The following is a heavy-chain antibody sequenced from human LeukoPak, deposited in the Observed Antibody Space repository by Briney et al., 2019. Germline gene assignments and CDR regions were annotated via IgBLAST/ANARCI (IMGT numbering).Heavy chain of an antibody. D-gene: IGHD6-13*01. Sequence: PSETLSLTCAVYGGSFSGYYWSWIRQPPGKGLEWIGEINHSGSTNYNPSLKSRVTISVDTSKNQFSLKLSSVTAADTAVYYCAGTVSGAAALYYYYGMDVWGKGTTVTVSS. CDR2: INHSGST. CDR1: GGSFSGYY. CDR3: AGTVSGAAALYYYYGMDV. V-gene: IGHV4-34*01. J-gene: IGHJ6*04.